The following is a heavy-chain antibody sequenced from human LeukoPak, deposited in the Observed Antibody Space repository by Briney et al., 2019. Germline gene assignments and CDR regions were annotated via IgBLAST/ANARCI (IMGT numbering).Heavy chain of an antibody. J-gene: IGHJ4*02. V-gene: IGHV3-23*01. CDR3: AKQLGYCSDGSCYFPY. D-gene: IGHD2-15*01. CDR2: ISNNGGYT. CDR1: GFTFSSYG. Sequence: GGSLRLTCAASGFTFSSYGMHWVRQAPGKGLEWVSAISNNGGYTYYADSVQGRFTISRDNSKSTLCLQMNSLRAEDTAVYYCAKQLGYCSDGSCYFPYWGQGTLVTVSS.